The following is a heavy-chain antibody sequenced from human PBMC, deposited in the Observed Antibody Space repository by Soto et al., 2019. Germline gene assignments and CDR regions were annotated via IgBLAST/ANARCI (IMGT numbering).Heavy chain of an antibody. CDR1: GGSISSYY. D-gene: IGHD3-3*01. V-gene: IGHV4-59*08. CDR2: IYYSGST. J-gene: IGHJ3*02. CDR3: ARHRWYYDFWSGYDAFDI. Sequence: SETLSLTCTVSGGSISSYYWSWIRQPPGKGLEWIGYIYYSGSTNYNPSLKSRVTISVDTSKNQFSLKLSSVTAADTAVYYCARHRWYYDFWSGYDAFDIWGQGTMVTVSS.